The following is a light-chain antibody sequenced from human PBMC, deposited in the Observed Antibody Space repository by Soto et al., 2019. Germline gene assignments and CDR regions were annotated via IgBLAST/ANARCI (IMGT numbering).Light chain of an antibody. CDR2: EVS. V-gene: IGLV2-14*01. CDR1: SSDVGGYNY. J-gene: IGLJ1*01. Sequence: QSALTQPASVSGSPGQSITISCTGTSSDVGGYNYFSWYQQHPGKAPKLMLYEVSNRPSGVSNRFSGSKSGNTASMTICGLQAEDEADYYYSSSTSSSTPYVFGTGTKVAVL. CDR3: SSSTSSSTPYV.